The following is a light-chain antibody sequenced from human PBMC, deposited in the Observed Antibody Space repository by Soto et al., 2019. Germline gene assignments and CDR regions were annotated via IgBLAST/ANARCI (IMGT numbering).Light chain of an antibody. CDR3: QQYYSIPHT. CDR2: WAS. CDR1: QSVLHSSNNKNY. V-gene: IGKV4-1*01. J-gene: IGKJ2*01. Sequence: DIVMTQSPDSLAVSLGERATINCKSSQSVLHSSNNKNYLAWYQQRPGQPPKLLIYWASTRESGVPDRFSGSGSGTDFTLTISSLQAEDVAVYYCQQYYSIPHTFGQGTKLEIK.